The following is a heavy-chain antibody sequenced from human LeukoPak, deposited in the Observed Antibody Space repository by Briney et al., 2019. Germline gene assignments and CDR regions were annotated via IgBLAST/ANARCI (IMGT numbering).Heavy chain of an antibody. CDR1: GYTFTGYY. J-gene: IGHJ4*02. Sequence: ASVKVSCKASGYTFTGYYMHWVRQAPGQGLEWMGWINPNSGGTNYAQKFQGRVTMTRDTSISTAYMELSRLRSDDTAVYCCARVRYCSSTSCYGVYFDYWGQGTLVTVSS. V-gene: IGHV1-2*02. CDR2: INPNSGGT. D-gene: IGHD2-2*01. CDR3: ARVRYCSSTSCYGVYFDY.